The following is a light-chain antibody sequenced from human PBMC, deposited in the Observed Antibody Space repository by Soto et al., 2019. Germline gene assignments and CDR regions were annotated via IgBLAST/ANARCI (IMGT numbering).Light chain of an antibody. CDR2: SNN. V-gene: IGLV1-44*01. CDR1: SSNIGSNT. Sequence: QSVLTQPPSASGTPGQRVTISCSGSSSNIGSNTVNWYQQLPGTAPKLLIYSNNQRPSGVPDRFSGSKSGTSASLAISGLQSEDEADYYCAAWADSLNGLWVFGGGTKLNVL. J-gene: IGLJ3*02. CDR3: AAWADSLNGLWV.